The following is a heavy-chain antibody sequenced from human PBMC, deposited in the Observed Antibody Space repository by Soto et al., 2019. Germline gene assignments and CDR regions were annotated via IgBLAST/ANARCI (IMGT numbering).Heavy chain of an antibody. V-gene: IGHV3-7*01. Sequence: GGSLRLSCAASGFTFSSYWMSWVRQAPGKGLEWVANIKQDGSEKYYVDSVKGRFTISRDNSKNTLYLQMNSLRAEDTAVYYCAKALAPRGSSWYFVPYYYYGMDVWGQGTTVTVSS. CDR2: IKQDGSEK. J-gene: IGHJ6*02. CDR3: AKALAPRGSSWYFVPYYYYGMDV. CDR1: GFTFSSYW. D-gene: IGHD6-13*01.